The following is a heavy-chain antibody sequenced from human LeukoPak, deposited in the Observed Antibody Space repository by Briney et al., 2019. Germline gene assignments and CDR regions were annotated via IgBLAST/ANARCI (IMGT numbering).Heavy chain of an antibody. D-gene: IGHD3-22*01. CDR3: ARPRDGLYDSSGYYDY. CDR1: GYSFISYW. V-gene: IGHV5-51*01. Sequence: GESLKISCKGSGYSFISYWIGWVRQMPGKGLEWMGIIYPGDSDTRYSPSFQGQVTISADKSISTAYLQWSSLKASDTAMYYCARPRDGLYDSSGYYDYWGQGTLVTVSS. J-gene: IGHJ4*02. CDR2: IYPGDSDT.